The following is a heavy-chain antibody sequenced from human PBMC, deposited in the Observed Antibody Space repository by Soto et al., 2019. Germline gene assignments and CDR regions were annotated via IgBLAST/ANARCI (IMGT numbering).Heavy chain of an antibody. V-gene: IGHV1-69*01. Sequence: QVQLVQSGAEVKKPGSSVRVSCEASGDTFRNYAISWVRQAPGQGLEWLGGIIPLYGTTNYAQKFQDRVTFTADGSTTTAYMDLSSLRKEDTAVYYCARALGGCSAGSCRYNSFDLWGQGTLVTVSS. CDR1: GDTFRNYA. D-gene: IGHD2-15*01. J-gene: IGHJ5*02. CDR3: ARALGGCSAGSCRYNSFDL. CDR2: IIPLYGTT.